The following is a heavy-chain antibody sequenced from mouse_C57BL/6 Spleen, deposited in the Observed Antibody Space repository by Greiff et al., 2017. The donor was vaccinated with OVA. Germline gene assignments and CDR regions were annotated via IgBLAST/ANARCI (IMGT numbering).Heavy chain of an antibody. J-gene: IGHJ1*03. Sequence: EVKVVESEGGLVQPGSSMKLSCTASGFTFSDYYMAWVRQVPEKGLEWVANINYDGSSTYYLDSLKSRFIISRDNAKNILYLQMSSLKSEDTATYYCARDRRAGYFDVWGTGTTVTVSS. CDR1: GFTFSDYY. D-gene: IGHD3-3*01. V-gene: IGHV5-16*01. CDR3: ARDRRAGYFDV. CDR2: INYDGSST.